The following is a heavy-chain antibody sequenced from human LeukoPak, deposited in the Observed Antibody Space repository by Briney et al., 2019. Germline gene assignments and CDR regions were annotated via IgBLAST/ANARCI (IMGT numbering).Heavy chain of an antibody. D-gene: IGHD3-22*01. CDR2: IKQDGSEK. J-gene: IGHJ3*02. CDR3: ARDRGTYYYDTTSHYDAFDI. CDR1: GFTFSRYW. V-gene: IGHV3-7*01. Sequence: GGSLRLSCAASGFTFSRYWMSWVRQAPGKGLEWVANIKQDGSEKYYVDSVKGRFTISRDNAKNSLYLQMNSLRAEDTAVFYCARDRGTYYYDTTSHYDAFDIWGLGTLVTVSS.